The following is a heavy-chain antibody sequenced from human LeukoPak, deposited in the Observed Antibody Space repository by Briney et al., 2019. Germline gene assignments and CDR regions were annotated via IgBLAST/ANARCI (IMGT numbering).Heavy chain of an antibody. CDR1: GFPFSIYG. CDR3: ARDPYSGDYGPYYYYYMDV. D-gene: IGHD1-26*01. CDR2: ITSSSTYT. Sequence: GGSLRLSCAGSGFPFSIYGMNWVRQAPGKALEWVSSITSSSTYTYYADSVKGRYTISRDNAENSLYLQMNSLRAEDTAVYYCARDPYSGDYGPYYYYYMDVWGKGTTVTISS. J-gene: IGHJ6*03. V-gene: IGHV3-21*01.